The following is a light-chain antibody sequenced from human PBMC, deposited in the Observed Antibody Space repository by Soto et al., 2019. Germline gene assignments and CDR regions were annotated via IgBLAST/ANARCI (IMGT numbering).Light chain of an antibody. J-gene: IGKJ2*02. CDR1: QDISNY. Sequence: DIQMTQSPSSLSASVGDRVTITCQASQDISNYLNWYQQKPGKAPKLLIYDASNLETGVPSRFSGSGSGTDFTFTISSLQPEDIAIYYCQQYDNLPGTFGQGTKLEIK. CDR2: DAS. V-gene: IGKV1-33*01. CDR3: QQYDNLPGT.